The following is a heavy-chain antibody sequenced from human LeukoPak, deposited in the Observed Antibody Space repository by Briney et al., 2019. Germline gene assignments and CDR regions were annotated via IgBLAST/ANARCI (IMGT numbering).Heavy chain of an antibody. D-gene: IGHD4-23*01. CDR3: ARRAGGYSHPYDY. Sequence: GGSLRLSCAASGVTFNNYAMSWVRQAPGKGLEWVSVISGGGGTTDYADSVKGRFTISRDNSKNTLYLQMNSLRAEDTAVYYCARRAGGYSHPYDYWGQGTLVTVSS. V-gene: IGHV3-23*01. CDR1: GVTFNNYA. CDR2: ISGGGGTT. J-gene: IGHJ4*02.